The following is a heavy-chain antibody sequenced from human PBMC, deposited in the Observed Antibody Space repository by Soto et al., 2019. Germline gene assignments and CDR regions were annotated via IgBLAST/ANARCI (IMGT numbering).Heavy chain of an antibody. Sequence: EVQLAESGGGLVQPGGSLRLSCAASGFTFSTYWMHWVRQVPGKGLVWVSRINNEGSHTDYADSVKGRFTISRDNVKNTLYLEMNSLRVEDTAVYFCVRDGHCITSSCYGNGFDPWGQGTLVTVSS. V-gene: IGHV3-74*01. CDR1: GFTFSTYW. J-gene: IGHJ5*02. CDR2: INNEGSHT. CDR3: VRDGHCITSSCYGNGFDP. D-gene: IGHD2-2*01.